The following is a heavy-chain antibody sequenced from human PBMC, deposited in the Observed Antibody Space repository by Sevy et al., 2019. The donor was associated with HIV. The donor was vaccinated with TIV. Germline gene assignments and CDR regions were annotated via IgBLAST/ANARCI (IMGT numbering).Heavy chain of an antibody. CDR2: IKQDGSVK. J-gene: IGHJ3*01. V-gene: IGHV3-7*03. CDR1: SGFTFSSYW. D-gene: IGHD3-22*01. CDR3: ARGTYYYDSSGYYHDVFDV. Sequence: GGSLRLSCAASSGFTFSSYWMSWVRQAPGKGLEWVANIKQDGSVKHHVDSVRGRFTISRDNAKNSLYLQMNRLRVEEPAVYYGARGTYYYDSSGYYHDVFDVWGQGTMVTVSS.